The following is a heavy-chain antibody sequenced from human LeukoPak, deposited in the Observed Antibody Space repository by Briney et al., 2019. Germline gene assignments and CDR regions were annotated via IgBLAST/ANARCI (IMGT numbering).Heavy chain of an antibody. Sequence: GGSLRLSCAASGFTFSSSAMSWVRQAPRKGLEWVSSISSSSSYIYYADSVKGRFTISRDNAKNSLYLQMNSLRAEDTAVYYCARDSKTMVRGVPFDYWGQGTLVTVSS. V-gene: IGHV3-21*01. D-gene: IGHD3-10*01. CDR3: ARDSKTMVRGVPFDY. CDR2: ISSSSSYI. CDR1: GFTFSSSA. J-gene: IGHJ4*02.